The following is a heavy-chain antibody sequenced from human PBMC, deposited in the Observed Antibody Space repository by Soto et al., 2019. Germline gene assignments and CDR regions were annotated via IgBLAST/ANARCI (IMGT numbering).Heavy chain of an antibody. V-gene: IGHV4-38-2*01. CDR3: ARNGEWLLLWHGDY. J-gene: IGHJ4*02. D-gene: IGHD3-22*01. CDR1: VYSISSGYY. CDR2: IYHSGST. Sequence: SETLSLTCSVSVYSISSGYYWGWIRQPPGKGLEWIGSIYHSGSTYYNPSLKSRVTISVDTSKNQFSLKLSSVTAADTAVYYCARNGEWLLLWHGDYWGQGTLGPVS.